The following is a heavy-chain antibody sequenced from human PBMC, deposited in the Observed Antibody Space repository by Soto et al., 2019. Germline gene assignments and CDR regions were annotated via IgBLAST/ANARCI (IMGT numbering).Heavy chain of an antibody. Sequence: SETLSLTCAVSGGSFTSNNWWTWVRQPPGQGLEWIGEIYRTGSTNYNPSLKNRVTISVDTSKNQFSLNMSSVTAADTAVYYCASLGYNFDRAFDIWGQGTMVTVSS. J-gene: IGHJ3*02. D-gene: IGHD3-9*01. CDR2: IYRTGST. CDR1: GGSFTSNNW. CDR3: ASLGYNFDRAFDI. V-gene: IGHV4-4*02.